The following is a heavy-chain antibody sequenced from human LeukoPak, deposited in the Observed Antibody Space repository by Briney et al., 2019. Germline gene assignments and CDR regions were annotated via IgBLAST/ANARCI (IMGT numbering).Heavy chain of an antibody. V-gene: IGHV1-69*02. D-gene: IGHD2-2*01. CDR1: GGTFSSYT. Sequence: SVKVSCKASGGTFSSYTISWVRQAPGQGLEWMGRIIPILGIANYAQKFQGRVTITADKSTSTAYMELSSLRSEDTAVYYCARGPLGYCSSNSCPGFDPWGQGTLVTVSS. CDR2: IIPILGIA. CDR3: ARGPLGYCSSNSCPGFDP. J-gene: IGHJ5*02.